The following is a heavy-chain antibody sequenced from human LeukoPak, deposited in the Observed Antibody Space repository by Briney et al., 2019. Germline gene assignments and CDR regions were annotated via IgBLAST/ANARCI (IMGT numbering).Heavy chain of an antibody. J-gene: IGHJ3*02. CDR2: INYSETT. CDR1: GGSISSYY. Sequence: SETLSLTCTVSGGSISSYYWSWIRQPPGRGLEWIGYINYSETTNYNPSLKRRVTISVDTSRNQFSLRLSSVTAADTAVYYCARGIFGMVINGFDIWGQGTMVTVSS. V-gene: IGHV4-59*01. CDR3: ARGIFGMVINGFDI. D-gene: IGHD3-3*01.